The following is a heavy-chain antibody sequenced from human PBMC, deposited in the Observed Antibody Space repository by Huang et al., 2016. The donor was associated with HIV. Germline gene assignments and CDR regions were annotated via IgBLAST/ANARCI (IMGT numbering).Heavy chain of an antibody. Sequence: QVQLVQSGAEVRKPGASVKVSCKASGYTFSSYDINWVRQAPGQGLEWMGWMNPNSGNTGYSQKFKGRGAMTRNTSMTTAYMELRSLRSDDTAVYFCARGLGRTRRFDYWGQGALVNVYS. CDR1: GYTFSSYD. V-gene: IGHV1-8*01. CDR2: MNPNSGNT. CDR3: ARGLGRTRRFDY. D-gene: IGHD2-2*01. J-gene: IGHJ4*02.